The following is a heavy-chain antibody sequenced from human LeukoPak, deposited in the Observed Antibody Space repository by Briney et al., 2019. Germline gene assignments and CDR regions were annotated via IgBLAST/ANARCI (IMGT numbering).Heavy chain of an antibody. CDR2: VSSSSSTI. J-gene: IGHJ6*03. V-gene: IGHV3-48*04. Sequence: PGGSLRLSRAASGFTFSSYGMNWVRQAPGKGLEWVSYVSSSSSTIYYADSVKGRFTISRDNAKNSLYLQMNSLRAEDTAVYYCARDEPNYYYMDVWGKGTTVTVSS. CDR1: GFTFSSYG. CDR3: ARDEPNYYYMDV.